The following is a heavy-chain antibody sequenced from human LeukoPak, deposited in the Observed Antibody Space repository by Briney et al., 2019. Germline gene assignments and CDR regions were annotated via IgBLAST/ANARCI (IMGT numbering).Heavy chain of an antibody. Sequence: ASVRVSCKASGDTFSSYGISWIRQSPGQGLEWMGWISAHNGATNFAQKFQGRLTMTADTSTTTAYMELGSLTSDDTAIYYCARDSETISGVVIPSNYWGQGTLVTVSP. D-gene: IGHD3-3*01. CDR2: ISAHNGAT. CDR3: ARDSETISGVVIPSNY. J-gene: IGHJ4*02. V-gene: IGHV1-18*01. CDR1: GDTFSSYG.